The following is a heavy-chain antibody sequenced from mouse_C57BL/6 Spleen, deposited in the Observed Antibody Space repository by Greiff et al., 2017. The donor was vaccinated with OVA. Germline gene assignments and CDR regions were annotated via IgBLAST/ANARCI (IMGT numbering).Heavy chain of an antibody. V-gene: IGHV1-72*01. D-gene: IGHD1-1*01. CDR3: ARWHYGSPLGMDY. J-gene: IGHJ4*01. CDR1: GYTFTSYW. CDR2: IDPNSGGT. Sequence: QVQLKQPGAELVKPGASVKLSCKASGYTFTSYWMHWVKQRPGRGLEWIGRIDPNSGGTKYNEKFKSKATLTVDKPSSTAYMQLSSLKSEDSAVYYCARWHYGSPLGMDYWGQGTSVTVSS.